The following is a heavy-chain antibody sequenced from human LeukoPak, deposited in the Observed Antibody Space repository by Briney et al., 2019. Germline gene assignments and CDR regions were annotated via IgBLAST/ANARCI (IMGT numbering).Heavy chain of an antibody. V-gene: IGHV3-23*01. CDR2: VNGGGGTT. J-gene: IGHJ6*03. CDR3: AKAPATGEGYYFYYMDV. D-gene: IGHD7-27*01. CDR1: GFTFSDYA. Sequence: GGSLRLSCAASGFASGFTFSDYALGGCGQAPGKGLDWVASVNGGGGTTYYADSVKGRFTISRDNAENTLYLQMNSLRADDTAIYYCAKAPATGEGYYFYYMDVWAKGPRSPSP.